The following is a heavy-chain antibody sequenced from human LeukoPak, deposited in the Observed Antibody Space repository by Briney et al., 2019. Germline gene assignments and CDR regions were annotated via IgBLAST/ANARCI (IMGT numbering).Heavy chain of an antibody. CDR2: ISSDGSSK. J-gene: IGHJ4*02. Sequence: GRSLRLSCAASGLTFSNHAIHWVRQAPGKGLEWVAVISSDGSSKYYTDSVKDRFPISRHNSKNTLYLQMHSLSPQHTAVLYCARAWDYNGAGSYPDYWGEGTLVTVSS. CDR1: GLTFSNHA. D-gene: IGHD3-10*01. CDR3: ARAWDYNGAGSYPDY. V-gene: IGHV3-30*04.